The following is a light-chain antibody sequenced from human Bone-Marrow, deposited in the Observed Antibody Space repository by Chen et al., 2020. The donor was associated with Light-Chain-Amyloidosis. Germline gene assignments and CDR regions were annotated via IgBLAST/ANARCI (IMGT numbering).Light chain of an antibody. J-gene: IGLJ1*01. Sequence: QPALTQPASVSGSPGQSFTISCTGTSSDVGGDNHVSWYQQHPDKAPKLMIYEVTNRPSWVPDRFSGSKSDNTASLTISGLQTEDEADYFCSSYTITNTLVFGSGTRVTVL. V-gene: IGLV2-14*01. CDR1: SSDVGGDNH. CDR3: SSYTITNTLV. CDR2: EVT.